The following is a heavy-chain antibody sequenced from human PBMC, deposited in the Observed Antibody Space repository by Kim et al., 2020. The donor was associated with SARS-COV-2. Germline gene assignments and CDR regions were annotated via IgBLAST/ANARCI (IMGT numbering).Heavy chain of an antibody. V-gene: IGHV3-15*01. CDR2: GNT. Sequence: GNTDYAAPVKGRFTISRDDSKTTLYLQMNSLKTEDTAVYYCTTDFSSWQNWGQGTLVTVSS. J-gene: IGHJ4*02. CDR3: TTDFSSWQN. D-gene: IGHD6-13*01.